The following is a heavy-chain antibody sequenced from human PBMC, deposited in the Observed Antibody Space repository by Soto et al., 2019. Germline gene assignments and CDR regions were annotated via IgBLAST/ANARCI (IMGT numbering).Heavy chain of an antibody. Sequence: ASVKVSCKASGYTFTGYYMHWVRQAPGQGLEWMGWINPNSGGTNYAQKFQGWVTITRDTSISTAYMELSRLRSDDTAVYYCARSIAAAGTNWFDPWGQGTLVTVSS. V-gene: IGHV1-2*04. D-gene: IGHD6-13*01. CDR2: INPNSGGT. CDR3: ARSIAAAGTNWFDP. CDR1: GYTFTGYY. J-gene: IGHJ5*02.